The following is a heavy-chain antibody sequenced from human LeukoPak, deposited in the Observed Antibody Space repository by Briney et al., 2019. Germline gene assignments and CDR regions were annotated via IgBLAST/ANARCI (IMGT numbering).Heavy chain of an antibody. D-gene: IGHD5-24*01. V-gene: IGHV3-7*01. CDR1: GFTFSGYW. CDR3: ARHLGGRDEITAYSPFDC. CDR2: IKEDGSEK. Sequence: GGSLRLSCAASGFTFSGYWMSWVRQAPGKGLEWVANIKEDGSEKHYVDSVEGRFTISIDNARNSLYLQMSSLRVEDTAMYYCARHLGGRDEITAYSPFDCWGQGNLVTVSP. J-gene: IGHJ4*02.